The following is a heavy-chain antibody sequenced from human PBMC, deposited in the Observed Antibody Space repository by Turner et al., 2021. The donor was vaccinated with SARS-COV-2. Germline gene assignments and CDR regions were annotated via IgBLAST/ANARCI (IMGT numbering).Heavy chain of an antibody. Sequence: EVQLVESGGGLVQPGGSLRLSCAASGFTVSSNYMNWVRQAPGKGLEWVSVIYSGGSTYYAGSVKGRFTISRDNSKNTLYLQMNSLRAEDTALYYCARDLGGTSSLGGYFDYWGQGTLVTVSS. CDR3: ARDLGGTSSLGGYFDY. V-gene: IGHV3-66*02. D-gene: IGHD2-2*01. J-gene: IGHJ4*02. CDR2: IYSGGST. CDR1: GFTVSSNY.